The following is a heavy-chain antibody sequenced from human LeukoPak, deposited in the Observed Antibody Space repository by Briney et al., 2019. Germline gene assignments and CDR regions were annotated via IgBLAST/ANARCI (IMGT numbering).Heavy chain of an antibody. D-gene: IGHD3-10*02. V-gene: IGHV3-7*01. CDR2: IRQDGSEK. J-gene: IGHJ3*02. Sequence: GGPLRLSCAASGFTFSGYWLGWVRQAPGKGLEGVANIRQDGSEKYYVDSVKGRFTISRDNAKNSLYLQMNSLRAEDTAVYYCARDHGGYYYDRAEQGDAFDIWGQGAMVTVSS. CDR1: GFTFSGYW. CDR3: ARDHGGYYYDRAEQGDAFDI.